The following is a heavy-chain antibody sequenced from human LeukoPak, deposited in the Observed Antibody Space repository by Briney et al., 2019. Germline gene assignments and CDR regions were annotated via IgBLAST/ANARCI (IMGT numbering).Heavy chain of an antibody. J-gene: IGHJ4*02. CDR2: IYYSGST. V-gene: IGHV4-59*01. Sequence: SETLSLTCTVSGGSISSYYWSWIRQPPGKGLEWIGYIYYSGSTNYNPSLKSRVTISVDTSKNQFSLKLNSVTAADTAVYYCARVSGYDWESFYNYWGQGTLVTVSS. D-gene: IGHD5-12*01. CDR3: ARVSGYDWESFYNY. CDR1: GGSISSYY.